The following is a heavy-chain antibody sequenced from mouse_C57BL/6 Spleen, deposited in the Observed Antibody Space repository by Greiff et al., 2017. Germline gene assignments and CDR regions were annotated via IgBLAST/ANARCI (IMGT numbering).Heavy chain of an antibody. CDR1: GYTFTSYW. J-gene: IGHJ2*01. CDR2: IYPGSGSP. CDR3: AREGKITTTPYYFDY. Sequence: QVQLQQPGAELVKPGASVKMSCKASGYTFTSYWIPWVRQRPGQGLEWIGDIYPGSGSPNYNEKFKSKATLPVDTSSSTAYMQLSSLTSEDSAVYYCAREGKITTTPYYFDYWGQGTTLTVSS. D-gene: IGHD1-1*01. V-gene: IGHV1-55*01.